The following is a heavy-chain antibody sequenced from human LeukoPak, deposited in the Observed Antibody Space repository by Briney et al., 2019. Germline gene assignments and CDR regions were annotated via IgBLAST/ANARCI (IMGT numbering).Heavy chain of an antibody. J-gene: IGHJ6*04. D-gene: IGHD4-17*01. V-gene: IGHV4-38-2*02. CDR3: ARDPGGDNYHYYYYGMDV. CDR1: GYSISSGYY. Sequence: SETLSLTCAVSGYSISSGYYWGWIRQPPGKGLEWIGSIYHSGSTYYNPSLKSRVTISVDTSKNQFSLKLSSVTAADTAVYYCARDPGGDNYHYYYYGMDVWGKGTTVTVSS. CDR2: IYHSGST.